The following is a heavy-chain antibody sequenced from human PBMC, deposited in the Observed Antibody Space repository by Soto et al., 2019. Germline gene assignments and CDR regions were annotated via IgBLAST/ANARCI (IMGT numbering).Heavy chain of an antibody. Sequence: PSETLSLTCAVSGASISDPNHYWGWIRQRPGKGLEWIGSIYHSGNPYYNSVPNSRATTSVDTTNNLFLLKLTPVTPADTAFYYCARLAVWQEAAAAEGGGMDSWGQGTLVTVSS. CDR1: GASISDPNHY. CDR2: IYHSGNP. J-gene: IGHJ4*02. D-gene: IGHD3-16*01. V-gene: IGHV4-39*02. CDR3: ARLAVWQEAAAAEGGGMDS.